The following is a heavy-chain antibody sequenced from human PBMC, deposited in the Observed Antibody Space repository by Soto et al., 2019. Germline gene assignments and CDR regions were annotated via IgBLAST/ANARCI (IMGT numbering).Heavy chain of an antibody. CDR1: GYSFTSYW. J-gene: IGHJ3*02. CDR3: ARTLEGIAVAGTSGTAFDI. V-gene: IGHV5-51*01. Sequence: EVQLVQSGAEVKKPGESLKISCKGSGYSFTSYWIDWVRQMPGKGLEWMGIIYPGDSDTRYSPSFQGQVTISADKSISTAYLQWSSLKASDTAMYYCARTLEGIAVAGTSGTAFDIWGQGTMVTVSS. CDR2: IYPGDSDT. D-gene: IGHD6-19*01.